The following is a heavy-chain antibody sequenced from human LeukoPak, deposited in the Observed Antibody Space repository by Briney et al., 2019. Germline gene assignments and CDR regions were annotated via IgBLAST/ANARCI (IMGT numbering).Heavy chain of an antibody. Sequence: GGSLRLSCAASGFTFSSYAMSWVRQAPGKGLEWVSAISGSGGSTYYADSVKGRFTISRDNSKNTLYLQMNSLRAEDTAVYYCAKPVPAAAPYYYNGMDVWGQGTTVTVSS. D-gene: IGHD2-2*01. V-gene: IGHV3-23*01. J-gene: IGHJ6*02. CDR3: AKPVPAAAPYYYNGMDV. CDR1: GFTFSSYA. CDR2: ISGSGGST.